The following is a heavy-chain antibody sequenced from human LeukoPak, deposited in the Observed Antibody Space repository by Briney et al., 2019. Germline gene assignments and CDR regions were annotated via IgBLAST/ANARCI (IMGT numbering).Heavy chain of an antibody. CDR2: TSYDGSNK. D-gene: IGHD3-22*01. Sequence: GGSLRLSCAASGFTFSSYAMHWVRQAPGKGLEWVAVTSYDGSNKYYADSVKGRFTISRDNSKNTVYLQMNSLRAEDTAVYYCARGRSGYADYWGQGTLVTVSS. J-gene: IGHJ4*02. V-gene: IGHV3-30*04. CDR3: ARGRSGYADY. CDR1: GFTFSSYA.